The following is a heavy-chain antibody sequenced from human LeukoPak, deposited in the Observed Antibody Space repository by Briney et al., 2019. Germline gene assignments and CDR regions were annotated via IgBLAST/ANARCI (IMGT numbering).Heavy chain of an antibody. V-gene: IGHV4-34*01. J-gene: IGHJ4*02. CDR2: INHSGST. CDR3: ARETSGY. CDR1: GGSFSGYY. Sequence: PSETLSLTCAVYGGSFSGYYWSWIRQPPGKGLEWIGEINHSGSTNYNPSLKSRVTISVDTSKNQFSLKLSSVTAADTAVYYCARETSGYWGQGTLVTASS. D-gene: IGHD3-10*01.